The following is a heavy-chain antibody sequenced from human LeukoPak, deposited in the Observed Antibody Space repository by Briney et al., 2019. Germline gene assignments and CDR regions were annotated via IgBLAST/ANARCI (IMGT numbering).Heavy chain of an antibody. CDR2: INHSGST. J-gene: IGHJ6*02. CDR1: GGSFSGYY. Sequence: SETLSLTCAVYGGSFSGYYWSWIRQPPGKGLERIGEINHSGSTNYNPSLKSRVTISVDTSKNQFSLKLSSVTAADTAVYYCARMPRYNYDSSGYYRGGYYYGMDVWGQGTTVTVSS. V-gene: IGHV4-34*01. D-gene: IGHD3-22*01. CDR3: ARMPRYNYDSSGYYRGGYYYGMDV.